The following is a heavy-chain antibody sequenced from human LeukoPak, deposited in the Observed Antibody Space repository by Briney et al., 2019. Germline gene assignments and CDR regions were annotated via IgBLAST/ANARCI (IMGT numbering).Heavy chain of an antibody. CDR3: AKDLRSLRSATDPHYFDS. CDR2: ISGSGAST. D-gene: IGHD6-13*01. CDR1: GFTFSSYA. J-gene: IGHJ4*02. V-gene: IGHV3-23*01. Sequence: PGGSLRLSCAASGFTFSSYAMSWVRQAPGKGLEWVSAISGSGASTNYADSVKGRFAISRDNSKTTMYLQMNSLRAEDTAVYFCAKDLRSLRSATDPHYFDSWGQGTLVTVS.